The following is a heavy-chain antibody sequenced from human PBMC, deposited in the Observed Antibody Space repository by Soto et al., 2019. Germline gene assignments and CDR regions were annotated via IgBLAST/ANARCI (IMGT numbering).Heavy chain of an antibody. D-gene: IGHD2-2*01. CDR1: RYSFTSYC. V-gene: IGHV5-10-1*01. J-gene: IGHJ6*02. CDR2: IDPSDSYT. CDR3: ARLMGYCSSTSCLYYYYGMDV. Sequence: GEALKISCKGSRYSFTSYCISWVRQMPGKGLGSGGRIDPSDSYTNYSPSFKGHVTISADKSISTAYLQWSSLKASDTAMYYCARLMGYCSSTSCLYYYYGMDVWGQGTTVTVSS.